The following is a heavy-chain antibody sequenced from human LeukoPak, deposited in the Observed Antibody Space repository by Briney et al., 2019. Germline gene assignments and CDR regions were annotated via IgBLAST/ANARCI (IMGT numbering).Heavy chain of an antibody. CDR3: ARDGYIRYFDY. CDR1: GFTFSSYE. V-gene: IGHV3-48*03. D-gene: IGHD5-24*01. J-gene: IGHJ4*02. Sequence: GGSLRLSCAASGFTFSSYEMNWVRQAPAKGLEWVSYISSSGSTIYYADSVKGRFTISRDNAKNSLYLQMNSLRAEDTAVYYCARDGYIRYFDYWGQGTLVTVSS. CDR2: ISSSGSTI.